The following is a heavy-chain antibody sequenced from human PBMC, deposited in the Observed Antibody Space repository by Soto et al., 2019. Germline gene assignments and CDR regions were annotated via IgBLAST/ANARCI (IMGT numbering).Heavy chain of an antibody. Sequence: SETLSLTCTVSGGSISSYYWSWIRQPPGKGLEWIGYIYYSGSTNYNPSLKSRVTISVDTSKNQFSLKLSSVTAADTAVYYCARHDFGGYCSGGSYFKSAYYFDYWGQGTLVTVSS. D-gene: IGHD2-15*01. V-gene: IGHV4-59*08. CDR3: ARHDFGGYCSGGSYFKSAYYFDY. J-gene: IGHJ4*01. CDR2: IYYSGST. CDR1: GGSISSYY.